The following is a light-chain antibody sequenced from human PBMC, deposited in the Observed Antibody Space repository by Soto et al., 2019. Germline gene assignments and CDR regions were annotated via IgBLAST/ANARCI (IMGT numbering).Light chain of an antibody. V-gene: IGLV2-14*01. J-gene: IGLJ2*01. Sequence: QSALTQPASVSGSPGQSITISCTGTSADVSWYQQHPGRAPKLMIYDVTDRPSGVSNRFSGSKSGNTASLTISGLQADDEADYYCSSYVDTRVIFGGGTKVTVL. CDR1: SAD. CDR3: SSYVDTRVI. CDR2: DVT.